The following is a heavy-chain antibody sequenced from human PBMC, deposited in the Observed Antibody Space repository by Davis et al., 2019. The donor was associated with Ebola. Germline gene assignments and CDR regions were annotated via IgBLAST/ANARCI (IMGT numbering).Heavy chain of an antibody. J-gene: IGHJ4*02. CDR1: GGTFSSYA. CDR2: INPNSGGT. CDR3: ARGGGSSKRTMGY. V-gene: IGHV1-2*04. D-gene: IGHD1-26*01. Sequence: AASVKVSCKASGGTFSSYAISWVRQAPGQGLEWMGWINPNSGGTNYAQKSQGWVTMTRDTSISTAYMELSRLRSDDTAVYYCARGGGSSKRTMGYWGQGTLVTVSS.